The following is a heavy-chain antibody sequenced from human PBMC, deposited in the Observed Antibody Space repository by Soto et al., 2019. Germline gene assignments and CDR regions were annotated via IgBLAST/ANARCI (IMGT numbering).Heavy chain of an antibody. Sequence: SETLSLTCTVSGVSVDSGGFYWTWLRQHPGKGLEWLGYVYFGGATFYNPSLKSRLSISVGTSQNQFTLRLSSVPAGDTAVYYCARDNYDSSGYNSGFHPWGQGTLVTVSS. V-gene: IGHV4-31*03. CDR2: VYFGGAT. CDR3: ARDNYDSSGYNSGFHP. D-gene: IGHD3-22*01. J-gene: IGHJ5*02. CDR1: GVSVDSGGFY.